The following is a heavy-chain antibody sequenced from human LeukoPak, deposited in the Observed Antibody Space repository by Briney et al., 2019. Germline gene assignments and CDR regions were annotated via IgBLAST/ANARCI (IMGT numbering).Heavy chain of an antibody. V-gene: IGHV4-34*01. CDR1: GGSFSGFY. CDR3: ARGPRIVVVPAAMPYYYYGMDV. D-gene: IGHD2-2*01. CDR2: INHSGST. J-gene: IGHJ6*02. Sequence: SETLSLTCAVYGGSFSGFYWSWTRHSPRKGLEWIGEINHSGSTKYNPSLKSRVTISVDTSKNQFSLKLSSVTAADTAVYYCARGPRIVVVPAAMPYYYYGMDVWGQGTTVTVSS.